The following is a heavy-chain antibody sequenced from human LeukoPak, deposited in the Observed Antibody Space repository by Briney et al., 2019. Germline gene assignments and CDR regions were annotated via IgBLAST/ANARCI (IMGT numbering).Heavy chain of an antibody. CDR1: GFTFSSYS. CDR3: ARVILGYCSSTSCYYDY. CDR2: ISSSSSYI. Sequence: GGSLRLSCAASGFTFSSYSMNWVRQAPGKGLEWVSSISSSSSYIYYAVSVKGRFTISRDNAKNSLYLQMNSLRAEDTAVYYCARVILGYCSSTSCYYDYWGQGTLVTVSS. J-gene: IGHJ4*02. V-gene: IGHV3-21*01. D-gene: IGHD2-2*01.